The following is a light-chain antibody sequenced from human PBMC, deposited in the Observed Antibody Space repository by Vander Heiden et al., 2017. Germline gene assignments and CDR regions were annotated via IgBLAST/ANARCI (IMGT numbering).Light chain of an antibody. CDR2: AAS. V-gene: IGKV1-16*01. J-gene: IGKJ5*01. CDR3: QHYHASPIT. Sequence: DIQLTQSPSSLSASVGDRVSITCRASRDISNSLAWFQQKPGKAPKSLIYAASTLQSGVPSRFSGSGSGTDCTLTISSLQPADFATYYCQHYHASPITFGQGTRLEIK. CDR1: RDISNS.